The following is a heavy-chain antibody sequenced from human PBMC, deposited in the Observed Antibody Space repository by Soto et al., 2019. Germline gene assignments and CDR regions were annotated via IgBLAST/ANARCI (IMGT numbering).Heavy chain of an antibody. D-gene: IGHD3-22*01. CDR3: ASRRQGYYDSSGYYSGYYYYGMGV. V-gene: IGHV4-4*02. Sequence: SETLSLTCAVSCGSISSSNWWSWVRQPPGKGLEWIGEIYHSGSTNYNPSLKSRVTISVDKSKNQFSLKLSSVTAADTAVYYCASRRQGYYDSSGYYSGYYYYGMGVWGQGTTVTVSS. CDR1: CGSISSSNW. J-gene: IGHJ6*02. CDR2: IYHSGST.